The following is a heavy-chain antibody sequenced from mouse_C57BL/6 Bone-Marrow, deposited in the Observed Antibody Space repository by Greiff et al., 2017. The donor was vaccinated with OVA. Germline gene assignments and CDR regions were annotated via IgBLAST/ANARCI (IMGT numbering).Heavy chain of an antibody. J-gene: IGHJ2*01. CDR1: GFTFSSYA. D-gene: IGHD1-1*01. CDR2: ISDGGSYT. V-gene: IGHV5-4*03. CDR3: ARLLPLDY. Sequence: EVKLVESGGGLVKPGGSLKLSCAASGFTFSSYAMSWVRQTPEKRLEWVATISDGGSYTYYPDNVKGRFTISRDNAKNNLYLQMSHLNSEDTAMYYCARLLPLDYWGQGTTLTVSS.